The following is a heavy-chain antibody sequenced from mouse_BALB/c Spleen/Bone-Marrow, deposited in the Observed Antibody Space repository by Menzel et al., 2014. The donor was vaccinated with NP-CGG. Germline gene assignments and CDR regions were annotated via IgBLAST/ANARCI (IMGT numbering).Heavy chain of an antibody. CDR3: ARVYGNYDAMDY. J-gene: IGHJ4*01. CDR1: GCTFTTYT. CDR2: INPSSGYT. V-gene: IGHV1-4*01. D-gene: IGHD2-1*01. Sequence: VQLVESGAELARPGASVKMSCRASGCTFTTYTMHWVKQRPGQGLEWIGYINPSSGYTYYNQKFKDKATLTADKSSSAAYLQLSSLTSEDSAVYYCARVYGNYDAMDYWGQGTSVTVSS.